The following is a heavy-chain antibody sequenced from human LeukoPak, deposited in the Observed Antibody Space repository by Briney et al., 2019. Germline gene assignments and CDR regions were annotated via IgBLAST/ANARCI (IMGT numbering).Heavy chain of an antibody. D-gene: IGHD2-15*01. J-gene: IGHJ4*02. Sequence: KTGGSLRLSCAGSGFTFSTYWMHWVRQAPGKGLVWVSRISPDGYVTTYADSVKGRFTISRDNAKNSLYLQMNSLRAEDTAVYYCARGEDIVVVVAAYDYWGQGTLVTVSS. CDR3: ARGEDIVVVVAAYDY. CDR1: GFTFSTYW. V-gene: IGHV3-74*01. CDR2: ISPDGYVT.